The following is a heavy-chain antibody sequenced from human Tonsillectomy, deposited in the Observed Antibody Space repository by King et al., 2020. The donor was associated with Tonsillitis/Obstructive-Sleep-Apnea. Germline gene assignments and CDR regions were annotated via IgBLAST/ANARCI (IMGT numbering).Heavy chain of an antibody. Sequence: QLQESGPGLVKPSETLSLTCTVSGGSVSSGSDYWSWIRQPPGKGLGWIGYVYYSGSTNYNPSLKSRVTISVDTSKNQFSLKLSSVTAADTAVYYCARVPGAGLRWFDPWGQGTRVTVSS. D-gene: IGHD3-10*01. J-gene: IGHJ5*02. CDR3: ARVPGAGLRWFDP. V-gene: IGHV4-61*01. CDR1: GGSVSSGSDY. CDR2: VYYSGST.